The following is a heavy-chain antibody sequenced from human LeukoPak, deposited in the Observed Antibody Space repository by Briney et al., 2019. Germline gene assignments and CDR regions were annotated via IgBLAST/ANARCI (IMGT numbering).Heavy chain of an antibody. CDR2: INHSGST. D-gene: IGHD2-15*01. V-gene: IGHV4-34*01. Sequence: SETLSLTCAVYGGSCSGYYWSWIRQPPGKGLEWIGEINHSGSTNYNPSLKSRVTISVDTSKNQFSLKLSSVNAADTAVYYCARGDVMVVGGTFYHYMDVWGGGTTVTVSS. CDR3: ARGDVMVVGGTFYHYMDV. CDR1: GGSCSGYY. J-gene: IGHJ6*03.